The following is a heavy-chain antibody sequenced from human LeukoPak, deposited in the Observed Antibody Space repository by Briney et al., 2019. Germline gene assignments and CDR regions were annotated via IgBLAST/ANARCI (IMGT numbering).Heavy chain of an antibody. CDR2: INSGGST. D-gene: IGHD2-2*01. CDR3: ARDGYCSSTSCSPYAFDI. CDR1: GFTFSSYA. V-gene: IGHV3-53*01. J-gene: IGHJ3*02. Sequence: QAGGSLRLSCAASGFTFSSYAMSWVRQAPGKGLEWVSVINSGGSTYYADSVKGRFTISRDNSKNTLYLQMNSLRAEDTAVYYCARDGYCSSTSCSPYAFDIWGQGTMVTVSS.